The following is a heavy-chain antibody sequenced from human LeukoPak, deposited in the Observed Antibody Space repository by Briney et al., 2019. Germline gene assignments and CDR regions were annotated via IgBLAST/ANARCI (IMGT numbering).Heavy chain of an antibody. Sequence: SETLSLTFTVSAASISSYYWSSRRQPPGKGLEWGGYIYYSGSTNYNPSLKSRVTISVDPSKYQFSLKLSSVTAADTAVYYCARLYSSGWYWFDPWGQGTLVTVSS. J-gene: IGHJ5*02. D-gene: IGHD6-19*01. CDR1: AASISSYY. V-gene: IGHV4-59*01. CDR3: ARLYSSGWYWFDP. CDR2: IYYSGST.